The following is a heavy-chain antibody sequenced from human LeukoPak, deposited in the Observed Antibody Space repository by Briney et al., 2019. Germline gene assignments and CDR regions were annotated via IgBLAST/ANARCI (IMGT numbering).Heavy chain of an antibody. V-gene: IGHV3-74*01. D-gene: IGHD2-21*02. Sequence: GGSLRLSFAASGFTFSSYWMHWVRQAPGKGLVWVSRINSDGSSTSYADSVKGRFTISRDNAKNTLYLQMNSLRAEDTAVYYCAREFLYCGGDCYYDYWGQGTLVTVSS. CDR3: AREFLYCGGDCYYDY. CDR2: INSDGSST. CDR1: GFTFSSYW. J-gene: IGHJ4*02.